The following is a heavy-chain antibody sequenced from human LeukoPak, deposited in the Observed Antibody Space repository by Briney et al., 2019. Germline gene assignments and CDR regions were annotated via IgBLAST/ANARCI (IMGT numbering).Heavy chain of an antibody. CDR2: INPNSGGT. CDR1: GYTFTGYY. J-gene: IGHJ4*02. Sequence: GASVKVSCKASGYTFTGYYMHWVRQAPGQGLEWMGWINPNSGGTNYAQKFQGRVTMTRDTSISTAYMELSRLRSDDTAVYYCARGTPLGWIFGVVQYYFDYWGQGTLVTVSS. D-gene: IGHD3-3*01. V-gene: IGHV1-2*02. CDR3: ARGTPLGWIFGVVQYYFDY.